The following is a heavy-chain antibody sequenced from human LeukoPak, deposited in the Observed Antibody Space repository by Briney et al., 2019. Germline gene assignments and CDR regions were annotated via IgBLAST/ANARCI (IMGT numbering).Heavy chain of an antibody. CDR1: GFTFSSYW. CDR3: ARSSGWYPFPDY. CDR2: LNQDAGEK. V-gene: IGHV3-7*01. Sequence: GGSLRLSCAASGFTFSSYWMSWVRQAPGMGLEWVASLNQDAGEKHYVDSVKGRFTISRDNAQNSLYLQMNSLRAEDTAVYYCARSSGWYPFPDYWGQGTLVTVSS. J-gene: IGHJ4*02. D-gene: IGHD6-19*01.